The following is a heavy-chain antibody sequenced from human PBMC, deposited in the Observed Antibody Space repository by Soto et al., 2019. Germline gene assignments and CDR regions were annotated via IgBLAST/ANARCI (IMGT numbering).Heavy chain of an antibody. CDR3: ARVAPYSSSFSFDY. CDR2: IYYSGST. Sequence: SETLSLTCAVYGGSFSGYYWSWIRQPPGKGLEWIGDIYYSGSTNYNPSLKSRVTISVDTSKNQFSLKLSSVTAADTAVYYCARVAPYSSSFSFDYWGQGTLVTVSS. V-gene: IGHV4-59*01. D-gene: IGHD6-6*01. J-gene: IGHJ4*02. CDR1: GGSFSGYY.